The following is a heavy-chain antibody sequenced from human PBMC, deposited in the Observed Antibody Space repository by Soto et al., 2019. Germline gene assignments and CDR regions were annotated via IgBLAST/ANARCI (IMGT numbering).Heavy chain of an antibody. CDR1: GYTFTSYA. Sequence: ASVKVSCKASGYTFTSYAVHWVRQAPGQRLEWMGWINAGNGNTKYSQKFQGRVTITRDTSASTAYMELSSLRSEDTAVYYCARDGSSSGPYYYYGMDVWGQGTTVTVSS. D-gene: IGHD6-6*01. CDR3: ARDGSSSGPYYYYGMDV. CDR2: INAGNGNT. J-gene: IGHJ6*02. V-gene: IGHV1-3*01.